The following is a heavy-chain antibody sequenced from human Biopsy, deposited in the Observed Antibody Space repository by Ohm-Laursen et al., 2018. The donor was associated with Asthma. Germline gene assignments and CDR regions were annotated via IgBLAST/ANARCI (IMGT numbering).Heavy chain of an antibody. Sequence: SSVKVSCKAHGDILSSFGIKWVRKAPGQGLEWMGGVIPIYGTTHTAQKFQGRVTIAADESTSTAYMELTSLRKEDTAVYYCARGGYYGDRRYHNGLDVWGQGTTVTVSS. CDR1: GDILSSFG. V-gene: IGHV1-69*01. CDR3: ARGGYYGDRRYHNGLDV. J-gene: IGHJ6*02. D-gene: IGHD4-17*01. CDR2: VIPIYGTT.